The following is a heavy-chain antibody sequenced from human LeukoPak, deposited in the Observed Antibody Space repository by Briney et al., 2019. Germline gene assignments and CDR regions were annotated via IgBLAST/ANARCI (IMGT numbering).Heavy chain of an antibody. Sequence: GRSLRLSCAASGFIFSSYGMHWVRQAPGKGLEWVAFIRYDGSNRYYADSVKGRFTIYRDNSNKTLYLQMNSLRAEDTAVYFCAKRGSYSPDYYFDYWGQGTLVTVSS. D-gene: IGHD1-26*01. CDR2: IRYDGSNR. V-gene: IGHV3-30*02. CDR1: GFIFSSYG. J-gene: IGHJ4*02. CDR3: AKRGSYSPDYYFDY.